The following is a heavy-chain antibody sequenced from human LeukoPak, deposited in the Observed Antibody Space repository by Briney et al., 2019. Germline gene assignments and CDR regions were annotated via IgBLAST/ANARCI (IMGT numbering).Heavy chain of an antibody. D-gene: IGHD4-11*01. CDR3: AGDPRPNSNTSFDS. CDR1: GGSISPYY. J-gene: IGHJ4*02. Sequence: PAETLSLTCTVSGGSISPYYWNWVRQTPGKGLEWIGHIYYSGSTNYNPCLKSGLTISLDTTKNKILLRQRSVTAGDTAGDYCAGDPRPNSNTSFDSWGQGTLVTVSA. CDR2: IYYSGST. V-gene: IGHV4-59*01.